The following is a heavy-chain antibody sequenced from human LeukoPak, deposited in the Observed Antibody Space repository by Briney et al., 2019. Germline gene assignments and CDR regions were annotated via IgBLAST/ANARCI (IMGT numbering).Heavy chain of an antibody. CDR2: ISYDGSNK. Sequence: GGSLRLSCAASGFTFSSYGMHWVRQAPGKGLEWVAVISYDGSNKYYADSVKGRFTISRDSSKNTLSPHMNSLRVDDTAIYYCAKDQGFSGSDYRLDYWSQGTLVTVSS. V-gene: IGHV3-30*18. D-gene: IGHD5-12*01. CDR1: GFTFSSYG. J-gene: IGHJ4*02. CDR3: AKDQGFSGSDYRLDY.